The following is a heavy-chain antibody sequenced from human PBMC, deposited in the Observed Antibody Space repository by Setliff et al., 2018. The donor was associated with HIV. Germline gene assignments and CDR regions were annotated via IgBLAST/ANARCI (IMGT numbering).Heavy chain of an antibody. J-gene: IGHJ3*02. V-gene: IGHV4-34*01. CDR1: GGSFSGFY. CDR3: ARGSCSTISCSLRVGNDAFDI. Sequence: PSETLSLTCAVYGGSFSGFYWNWIRQTPGKGLEWIGEINHSGSTNYNPSLKSRVTISLNTSKEQFSLKLNSVTAADTAVYYCARGSCSTISCSLRVGNDAFDIWGQGTMVTVSS. CDR2: INHSGST. D-gene: IGHD2-2*01.